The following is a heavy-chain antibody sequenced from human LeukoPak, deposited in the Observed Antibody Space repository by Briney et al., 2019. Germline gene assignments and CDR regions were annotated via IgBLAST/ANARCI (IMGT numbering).Heavy chain of an antibody. CDR2: ISYDGSNK. CDR3: ARRRGDMATSFDY. Sequence: GGSLRLSCAASGFTFSSYAMHWVRQAPGKGLEWVAVISYDGSNKYYADSVKGRFTISRDNAKNSLYLQMNSLRAEDTAVYYCARRRGDMATSFDYWGQGTLVTVSS. CDR1: GFTFSSYA. J-gene: IGHJ4*02. V-gene: IGHV3-30-3*01. D-gene: IGHD5-24*01.